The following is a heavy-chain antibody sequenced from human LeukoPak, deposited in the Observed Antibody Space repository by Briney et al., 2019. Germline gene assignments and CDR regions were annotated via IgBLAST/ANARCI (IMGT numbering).Heavy chain of an antibody. CDR1: GYTFTSYY. CDR2: INPSGGST. V-gene: IGHV1-46*01. Sequence: ASVKVSCKTSGYTFTSYYMHWVRQAPGQGLEWMGIINPSGGSTSYAQKFRGRVTMTRDTPTSTVYMELSSLRSEDTAVYYCARESPGGLGFDPWGQGTLVTVSS. J-gene: IGHJ5*02. CDR3: ARESPGGLGFDP. D-gene: IGHD3-16*01.